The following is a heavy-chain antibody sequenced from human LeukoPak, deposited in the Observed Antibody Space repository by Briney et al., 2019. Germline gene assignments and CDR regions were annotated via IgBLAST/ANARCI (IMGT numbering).Heavy chain of an antibody. Sequence: PGGSLRLSCAASGCTFSNYAMSWVRQAPGKGLEWVSGISGSGGSTNYADSVKGRFTISRDNPKDTLYLQMNSLRAEDTAVYYCATPFIAVAGTEGIKDYWGQGPLVTVSS. CDR1: GCTFSNYA. V-gene: IGHV3-23*01. J-gene: IGHJ4*02. CDR2: ISGSGGST. D-gene: IGHD6-19*01. CDR3: ATPFIAVAGTEGIKDY.